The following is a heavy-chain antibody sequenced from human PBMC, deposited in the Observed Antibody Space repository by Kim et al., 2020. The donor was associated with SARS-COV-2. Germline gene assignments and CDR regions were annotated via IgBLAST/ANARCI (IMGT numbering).Heavy chain of an antibody. Sequence: GGSLRLSCAASGFSLSNYAMTWVRQAPGKGLEWVSTINGDGSGTYYADSVKGRFTISRDNSNNRLYLQMNSLSAEDTALYYCARDRNVEVREDWLDSWG. J-gene: IGHJ5*01. CDR1: GFSLSNYA. CDR3: ARDRNVEVREDWLDS. CDR2: INGDGSGT. D-gene: IGHD2-2*01. V-gene: IGHV3-23*01.